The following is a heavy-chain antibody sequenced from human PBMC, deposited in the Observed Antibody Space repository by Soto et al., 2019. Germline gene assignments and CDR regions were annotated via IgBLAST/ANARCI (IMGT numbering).Heavy chain of an antibody. CDR3: AIPNPQRASGSLFDY. J-gene: IGHJ4*02. V-gene: IGHV1-69*02. D-gene: IGHD2-8*01. CDR1: GGTFSSYT. Sequence: QVQLVQSGAEVKKPGSSVKVSCKASGGTFSSYTISWVRQAPGQGLEWMGRIIPILGIANYAQKFEGRVTITADKSTSTAYMELSSVRSEYTAVYYCAIPNPQRASGSLFDYWGQGTLVTVSS. CDR2: IIPILGIA.